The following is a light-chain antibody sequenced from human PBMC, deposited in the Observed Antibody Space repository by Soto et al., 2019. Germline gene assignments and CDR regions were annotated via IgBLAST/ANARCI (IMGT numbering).Light chain of an antibody. CDR2: ATS. V-gene: IGKV1-39*01. J-gene: IGKJ4*01. CDR1: QSISRY. CDR3: QQSHSSPIT. Sequence: DLQMTQSPSSLSASVGDRVTITCRASQSISRYLNWYQQKPGKVPKLLIYATSSLQSGVPSRFSGSGSGTDFSLTISSLQPEDFATYYCQQSHSSPITFGGGTKVEIK.